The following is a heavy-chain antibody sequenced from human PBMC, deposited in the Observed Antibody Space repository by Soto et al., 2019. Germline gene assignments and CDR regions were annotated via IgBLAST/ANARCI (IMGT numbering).Heavy chain of an antibody. J-gene: IGHJ6*02. Sequence: GPSVNVSCKASGYKFNTYVIHWVRQAPGQRPEWMGWINADKGNTKYAQKFQDRVTITRDTSASTAYMELTSLRSEDTAVYYCTYDMGVWGHGTTVTVSS. CDR2: INADKGNT. V-gene: IGHV1-3*01. CDR3: TYDMGV. CDR1: GYKFNTYV.